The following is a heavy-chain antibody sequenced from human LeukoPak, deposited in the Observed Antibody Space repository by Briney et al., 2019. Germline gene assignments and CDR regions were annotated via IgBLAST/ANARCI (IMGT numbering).Heavy chain of an antibody. CDR3: ARRIVGVIDAFDY. CDR2: IYYSGST. D-gene: IGHD1-26*01. Sequence: RPSETLSLTCTVSGGSISSSISYWGWIRQPPGKGLEWIATIYYSGSTYYSPSLKSRVTISVDTSKNQFSLKVTSMTAADTAVYYCARRIVGVIDAFDYWGQGALVTVSS. CDR1: GGSISSSISY. J-gene: IGHJ4*02. V-gene: IGHV4-39*01.